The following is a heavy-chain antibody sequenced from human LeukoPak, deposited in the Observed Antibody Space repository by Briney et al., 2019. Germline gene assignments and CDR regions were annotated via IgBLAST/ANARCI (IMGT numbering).Heavy chain of an antibody. V-gene: IGHV4-31*03. J-gene: IGHJ4*02. Sequence: SQTLSLTCTVSSGSISSGGYYWSWIRQHPGKGLEWIGYRHYSGTTYYNASLKSRLTILVDTSKNQFSLKLSSVTAADTAVYYCARASLAYCSGGSCYAIDHWGQGTLVTVSS. D-gene: IGHD2-15*01. CDR3: ARASLAYCSGGSCYAIDH. CDR2: RHYSGTT. CDR1: SGSISSGGYY.